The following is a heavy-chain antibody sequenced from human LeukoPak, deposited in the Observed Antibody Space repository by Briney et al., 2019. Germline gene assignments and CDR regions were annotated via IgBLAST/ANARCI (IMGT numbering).Heavy chain of an antibody. CDR3: ARDPVVAATSANWFGP. CDR1: GGSISSSSYC. D-gene: IGHD2-15*01. Sequence: AETLSLTCTVSGGSISSSSYCWGWSPQPPGKGLEWIWSIYYSGSTYYTPYLKSRVTTSVDTSKTQFPLKLSSVTAAATAVYYCARDPVVAATSANWFGPWGQGTLVTVSS. J-gene: IGHJ5*02. V-gene: IGHV4-39*06. CDR2: IYYSGST.